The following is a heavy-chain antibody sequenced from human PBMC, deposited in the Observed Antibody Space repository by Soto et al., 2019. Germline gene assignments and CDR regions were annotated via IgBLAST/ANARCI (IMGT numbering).Heavy chain of an antibody. CDR2: IYYSGST. J-gene: IGHJ5*02. CDR1: GGSISSGGYY. CDR3: ARSGQFVLRYFDWSPNWFDP. D-gene: IGHD3-9*01. V-gene: IGHV4-31*03. Sequence: PSETLSLTCTVSGGSISSGGYYWSWIRQHPGKGLEWIGYIYYSGSTYYNPSLKSRVTISVDTSKNQFSLKLSPVTAADTAVYYCARSGQFVLRYFDWSPNWFDPWGQGTLVTVS.